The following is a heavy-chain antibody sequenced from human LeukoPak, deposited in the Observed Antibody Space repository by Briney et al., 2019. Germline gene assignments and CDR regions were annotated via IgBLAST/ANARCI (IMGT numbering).Heavy chain of an antibody. V-gene: IGHV3-66*02. Sequence: GGSLRLSCAASGFTVSSNYMSWVRQAPGKGLEWVSVIYSGGSTYYADSVKGRFTISRDNSKNTLYLQMNSLRAEDTAVYYCARENYDFWSGADYWGQGTLVTVPS. J-gene: IGHJ4*02. CDR3: ARENYDFWSGADY. D-gene: IGHD3-3*01. CDR1: GFTVSSNY. CDR2: IYSGGST.